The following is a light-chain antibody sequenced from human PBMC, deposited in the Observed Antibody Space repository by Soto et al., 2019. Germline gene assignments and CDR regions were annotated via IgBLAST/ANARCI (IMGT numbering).Light chain of an antibody. CDR1: SSDVGGYKY. CDR3: CSYAGINNLGV. V-gene: IGLV2-8*01. Sequence: QSALTQPPSASGSPGQSVTISCTGTSSDVGGYKYVSWYQQHPGKAPKLMIFEVNKRPSGVPERFSGSTSGNTASLTVSGLHAEDDADYYCCSYAGINNLGVFGAGTKLTVL. CDR2: EVN. J-gene: IGLJ1*01.